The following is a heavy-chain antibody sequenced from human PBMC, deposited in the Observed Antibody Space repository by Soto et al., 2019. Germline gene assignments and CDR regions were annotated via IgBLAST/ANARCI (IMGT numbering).Heavy chain of an antibody. J-gene: IGHJ4*02. CDR2: ISAHNGNT. Sequence: QVHLVQSGAEVKKPGASVKVSCKGSGYGFTTYGITWVRQAPGQGLEWMAWISAHNGNTNYAQKLQGRVTLTRDTSSSTAYMELRRLISGDTAVYYCERGRYGEDWGQGALVTVPS. CDR3: ERGRYGED. V-gene: IGHV1-18*01. D-gene: IGHD3-10*01. CDR1: GYGFTTYG.